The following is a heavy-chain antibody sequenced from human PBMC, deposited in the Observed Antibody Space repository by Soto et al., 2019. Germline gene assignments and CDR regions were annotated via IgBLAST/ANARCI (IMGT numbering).Heavy chain of an antibody. J-gene: IGHJ4*02. V-gene: IGHV3-48*02. CDR2: ISSSSSTI. Sequence: EVQLVESGGGLVQPGGSLRLSCAASGFTFSSYSMNWVRQAPGKGLGWVSYISSSSSTIYYADSVKGRFTISRDNAKNSLYLQMNSLRDEDTAVYYCARDTVEMATGADYYFDYWGQGTLVTVSS. CDR3: ARDTVEMATGADYYFDY. D-gene: IGHD4-4*01. CDR1: GFTFSSYS.